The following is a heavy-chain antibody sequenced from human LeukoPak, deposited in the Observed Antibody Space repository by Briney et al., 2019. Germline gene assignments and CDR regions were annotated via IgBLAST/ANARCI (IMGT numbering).Heavy chain of an antibody. CDR2: VTGSGGGT. CDR3: ARESGSVTSEVDFGY. D-gene: IGHD4-17*01. V-gene: IGHV3-23*01. J-gene: IGHJ4*02. CDR1: GFTFGSYA. Sequence: GGSLRLSCAASGFTFGSYAMSWVRQAPGKGLYWVSGVTGSGGGTYYADSVKGRFTISRDNAKNSLYLQMNSLRAEDTAVYYCARESGSVTSEVDFGYWGQGTLVTVSS.